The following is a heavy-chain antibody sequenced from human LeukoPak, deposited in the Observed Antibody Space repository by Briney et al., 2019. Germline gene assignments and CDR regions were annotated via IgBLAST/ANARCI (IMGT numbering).Heavy chain of an antibody. Sequence: PGGSLRLSCAASGFTFSSYGMHWVRQAPGKGLEWVAFIRYDGSNKYYADSVKGRFTISRDNSKNTLYLQMNSLRAEDTAVYYCAKDLRGYCSSTSCSPFDPWGQGTLVTVSS. CDR1: GFTFSSYG. V-gene: IGHV3-30*02. CDR3: AKDLRGYCSSTSCSPFDP. J-gene: IGHJ5*02. D-gene: IGHD2-2*01. CDR2: IRYDGSNK.